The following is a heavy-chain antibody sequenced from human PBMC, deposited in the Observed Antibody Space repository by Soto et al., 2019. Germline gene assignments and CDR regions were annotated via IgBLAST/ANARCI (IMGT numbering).Heavy chain of an antibody. CDR3: NTRISGDGGYSRYYYYYMDV. D-gene: IGHD6-13*01. V-gene: IGHV4-39*01. Sequence: AETRPFTCTVCGGSISSRVDYSACIRHPPGKGLEWIGSIYYSGSTYYNPSLKSRVTISVDTSKNQFSLKLSSVTAADTAVYYCNTRISGDGGYSRYYYYYMDVWGKGTTVT. CDR2: IYYSGST. J-gene: IGHJ6*03. CDR1: GGSISSRVDY.